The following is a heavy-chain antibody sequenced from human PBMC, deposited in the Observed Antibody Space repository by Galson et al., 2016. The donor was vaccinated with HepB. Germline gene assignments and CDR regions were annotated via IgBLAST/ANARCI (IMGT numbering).Heavy chain of an antibody. J-gene: IGHJ4*02. V-gene: IGHV3-73*01. Sequence: SLRLSCAASGLTFSGSAIHWVHQASGRGLEWVGRIRSKPHSYATAYAASVKGRFIISRDDSKKTAYLQMNSLKTEDTAVYYCTRHRFSDYDFWSGYYGVFDYWGQGTLVTVSS. CDR1: GLTFSGSA. CDR2: IRSKPHSYAT. D-gene: IGHD3-3*01. CDR3: TRHRFSDYDFWSGYYGVFDY.